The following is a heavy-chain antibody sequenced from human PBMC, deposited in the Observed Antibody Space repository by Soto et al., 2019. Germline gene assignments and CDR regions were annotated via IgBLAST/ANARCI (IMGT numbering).Heavy chain of an antibody. V-gene: IGHV3-74*01. D-gene: IGHD1-26*01. J-gene: IGHJ3*02. Sequence: GGSLRLSCAASGFTFSSYWMHWVRQAPGKGLVWVSRINSDGSSTSYADSVKGRFTISRDNAKNTLYLQMNSLRAEDTAVYYCARDGYSGRYLGVFDIWGQGTMVTVSS. CDR2: INSDGSST. CDR3: ARDGYSGRYLGVFDI. CDR1: GFTFSSYW.